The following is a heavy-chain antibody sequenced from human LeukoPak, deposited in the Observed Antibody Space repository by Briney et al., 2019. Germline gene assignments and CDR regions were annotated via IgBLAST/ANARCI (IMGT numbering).Heavy chain of an antibody. Sequence: GGSLRLSCAASGFTFGGYSMTWVRQAPGKGLEWVANINLDGSDTFYVGFVKGRFTISRDNADNSLYLQMNSLRAEDTAVYYCGRVIAGAIDYWGQGTLVTVST. CDR3: GRVIAGAIDY. CDR1: GFTFGGYS. J-gene: IGHJ4*02. CDR2: INLDGSDT. D-gene: IGHD6-13*01. V-gene: IGHV3-7*01.